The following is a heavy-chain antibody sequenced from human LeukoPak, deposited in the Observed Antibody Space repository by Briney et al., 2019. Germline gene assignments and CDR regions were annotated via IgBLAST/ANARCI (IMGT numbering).Heavy chain of an antibody. CDR3: ARTLPSGVEDY. D-gene: IGHD1-26*01. CDR1: GGSISSYY. Sequence: SETLSLTCTVSGGSISSYYWSWIRQPPGKGLEWIGYIYYSGSTNYNPSLKSRVTISVDTSKNQFSLKLSSVTAADTAVYYCARTLPSGVEDYWGQGALVTVSS. J-gene: IGHJ4*02. CDR2: IYYSGST. V-gene: IGHV4-59*01.